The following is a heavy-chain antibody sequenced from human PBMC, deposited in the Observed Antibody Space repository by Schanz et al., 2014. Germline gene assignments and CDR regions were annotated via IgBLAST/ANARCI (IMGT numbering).Heavy chain of an antibody. J-gene: IGHJ6*02. Sequence: EADLVESGGGLIQRGESLRLSCSASGFSFSSYSMNWVRQAPGKGLEWVSSISSSSSYIYYADSVKGRFTISRDNAKNSLYLQMNSLRAEDTAVYYCARDFDDRRGYGSGYCLGDCMDVWGQGTTXTVSS. CDR2: ISSSSSYI. CDR3: ARDFDDRRGYGSGYCLGDCMDV. CDR1: GFSFSSYS. D-gene: IGHD3-10*01. V-gene: IGHV3-21*04.